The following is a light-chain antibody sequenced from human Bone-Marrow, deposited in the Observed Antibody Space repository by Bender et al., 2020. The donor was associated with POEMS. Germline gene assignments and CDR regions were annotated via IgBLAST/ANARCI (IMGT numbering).Light chain of an antibody. J-gene: IGLJ3*02. CDR3: CSYGGSRYWL. Sequence: QSALTQAASVSGSPGQSITISCTGASSDFGPYNLVSWYQHHPGKAPKLMIYEVFKRPSGVSNRFSGSKSGNTASLTISGLQAEDEGDYYCCSYGGSRYWLFGGGTKVTVL. CDR2: EVF. CDR1: SSDFGPYNL. V-gene: IGLV2-23*02.